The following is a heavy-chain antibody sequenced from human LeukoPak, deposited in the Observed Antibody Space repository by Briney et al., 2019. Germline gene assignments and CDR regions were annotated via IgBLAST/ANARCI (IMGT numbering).Heavy chain of an antibody. CDR2: IYYSGGA. J-gene: IGHJ3*02. D-gene: IGHD3-22*01. CDR1: GGSISSGDYY. CDR3: ARIYDSSGYFHFDI. V-gene: IGHV4-30-4*01. Sequence: SETLSLTCTVSGGSISSGDYYWSWIRQPPGKGLEWIGYIYYSGGADYNPSLKSRLSISVDTSKNQFSLKLSSVTAADTAVYYCARIYDSSGYFHFDIWGQGSMVTVSS.